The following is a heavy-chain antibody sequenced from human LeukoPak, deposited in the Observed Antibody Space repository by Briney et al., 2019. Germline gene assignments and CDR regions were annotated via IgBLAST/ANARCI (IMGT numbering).Heavy chain of an antibody. J-gene: IGHJ4*02. CDR1: GFTFSNYW. CDR3: ARGPPPYYNFWSAYYFDY. D-gene: IGHD3-3*01. Sequence: PGESLKISCAASGFTFSNYWMNWVRQAPGKGLEWVANIKQDGSEKYYVHSVKGRFTISRDNAKGSLYLQMNSLRAEDTAVYYCARGPPPYYNFWSAYYFDYWGQGTLVTVSS. CDR2: IKQDGSEK. V-gene: IGHV3-7*04.